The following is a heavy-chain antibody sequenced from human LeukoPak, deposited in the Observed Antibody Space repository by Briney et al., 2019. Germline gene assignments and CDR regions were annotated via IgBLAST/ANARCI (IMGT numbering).Heavy chain of an antibody. CDR3: ARNFALGWATPPYYFGY. J-gene: IGHJ4*02. V-gene: IGHV1-69*13. CDR1: GGPFSSYA. CDR2: IIPIFGTA. D-gene: IGHD6-19*01. Sequence: RASVKVSCKASGGPFSSYAISWVRQAPGQGLEWMGGIIPIFGTANYAQKFQGRVTITADESTSTAYMELSSLRSEDTAVYYCARNFALGWATPPYYFGYWGQGTLVTVSS.